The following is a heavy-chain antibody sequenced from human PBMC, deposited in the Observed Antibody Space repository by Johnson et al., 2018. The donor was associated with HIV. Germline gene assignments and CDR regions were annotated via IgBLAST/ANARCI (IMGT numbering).Heavy chain of an antibody. Sequence: QVQLVESGGGVVQPGRSVRLSCVVSGLNFSDYGMHWVRQAPGKGLEWVAIISFDGSNEYYADSVKGRFTISRDNSKNTLYLQMNSLRAEDTAVYYRAKDGSWGSYSAAADAFDIWGQGTMVTVSS. V-gene: IGHV3-30*04. D-gene: IGHD1-26*01. J-gene: IGHJ3*02. CDR1: GLNFSDYG. CDR2: ISFDGSNE. CDR3: AKDGSWGSYSAAADAFDI.